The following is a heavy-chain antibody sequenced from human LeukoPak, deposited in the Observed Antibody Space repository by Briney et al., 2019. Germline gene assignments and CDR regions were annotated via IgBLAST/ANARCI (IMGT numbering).Heavy chain of an antibody. Sequence: SETLSLTCAVYGGSFSGYYWSWISQLPGKGLGWIGEINHSGSTNYNPSLKSRVTISVDTSKNQFSLKLSSVTAADTAVYYCARVGVVAATHAIDYWGQGTLVTVSS. CDR3: ARVGVVAATHAIDY. J-gene: IGHJ4*02. V-gene: IGHV4-34*01. CDR1: GGSFSGYY. D-gene: IGHD2-15*01. CDR2: INHSGST.